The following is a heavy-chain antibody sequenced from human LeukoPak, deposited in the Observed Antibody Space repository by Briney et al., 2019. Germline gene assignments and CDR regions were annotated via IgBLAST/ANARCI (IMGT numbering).Heavy chain of an antibody. J-gene: IGHJ6*03. D-gene: IGHD3-10*01. CDR1: GYTFTSYD. Sequence: ASVKVSCKASGYTFTSYDINWVRQATGQGLEWMGWMNPNSGNTGYAQKFQGRVTMTRNTSISTAYMELSSLRSEDTAVYYCARGCFGITMVRGVRYYYYYYMDVWGEGTTVTISS. CDR3: ARGCFGITMVRGVRYYYYYYMDV. V-gene: IGHV1-8*01. CDR2: MNPNSGNT.